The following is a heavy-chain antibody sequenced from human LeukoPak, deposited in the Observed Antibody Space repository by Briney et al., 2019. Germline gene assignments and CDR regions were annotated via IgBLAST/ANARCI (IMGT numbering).Heavy chain of an antibody. Sequence: GGSLRLSCAASGFTFSSYAMSWVRQAPGKGLEWVSAISGSGGSTYYADSVKGRLTISRDNSKNTLYLQMNSLRAEDTAVYYCAKGGLLWFGVPWDQGTLVTVSS. J-gene: IGHJ4*02. D-gene: IGHD3-10*01. CDR3: AKGGLLWFGVP. CDR2: ISGSGGST. CDR1: GFTFSSYA. V-gene: IGHV3-23*01.